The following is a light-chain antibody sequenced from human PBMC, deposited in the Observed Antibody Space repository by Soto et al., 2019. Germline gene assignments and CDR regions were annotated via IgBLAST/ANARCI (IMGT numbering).Light chain of an antibody. Sequence: EIVLTQSPGTLSLSPGEGATLSCRASQSLSSSYLAWYLQKPGQAPRLLIYGASRRATGIPDRFSGSGSGTDFTLTISRLEPEDFAVYYCQQYGSSPQTFGQGTRLEIK. CDR3: QQYGSSPQT. CDR1: QSLSSSY. CDR2: GAS. J-gene: IGKJ5*01. V-gene: IGKV3-20*01.